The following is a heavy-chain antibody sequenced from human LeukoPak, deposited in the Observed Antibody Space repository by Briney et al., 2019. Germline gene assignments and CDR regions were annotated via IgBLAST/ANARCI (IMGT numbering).Heavy chain of an antibody. J-gene: IGHJ4*01. V-gene: IGHV3-23*01. Sequence: GGSLRLSCAASGFTFSSYAMSWVRQAPGKGLEWVSAISGSGGSTYYADSVKGRFTISRDNAKNSLYLQMNSLRAEDTAVYYCATIKTYSGSYADYWGQGTLVTVSS. CDR2: ISGSGGST. D-gene: IGHD1-26*01. CDR3: ATIKTYSGSYADY. CDR1: GFTFSSYA.